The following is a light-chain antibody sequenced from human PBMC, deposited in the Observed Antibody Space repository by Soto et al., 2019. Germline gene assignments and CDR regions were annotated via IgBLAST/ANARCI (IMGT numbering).Light chain of an antibody. Sequence: QSALTQPPSASGSPGQTVAISCTGTSSDVGAYNYVSWYQQHPGKAPKLMIYDVIERPSWVPARFSGSKSGNTASLTVSGLQPDDEADYYCCAYTTSSTYVFGTWTKLTVL. CDR3: CAYTTSSTYV. CDR1: SSDVGAYNY. CDR2: DVI. V-gene: IGLV2-8*01. J-gene: IGLJ1*01.